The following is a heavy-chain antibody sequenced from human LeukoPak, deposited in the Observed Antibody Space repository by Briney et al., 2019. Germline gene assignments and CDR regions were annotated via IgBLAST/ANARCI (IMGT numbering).Heavy chain of an antibody. CDR1: GGSISSYY. Sequence: PSETLSLTCTASGGSISSYYWSWIRQPPGKGLEWIGYIYYSGSTNYNPSLKSRVTISVDTSKNQFSLKLSSVTAADTAVYYCAKYASGSLVVWGQGTLVTVSS. V-gene: IGHV4-59*01. CDR2: IYYSGST. D-gene: IGHD3-10*01. CDR3: AKYASGSLVV. J-gene: IGHJ4*02.